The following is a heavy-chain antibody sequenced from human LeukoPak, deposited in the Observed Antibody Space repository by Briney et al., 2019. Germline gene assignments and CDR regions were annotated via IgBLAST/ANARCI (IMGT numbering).Heavy chain of an antibody. CDR1: GYSISSGYY. Sequence: SETLSLTCGVSGYSISSGYYWGWIRQPPGKGLEWIGSIYHSGRTYYNSSLESRVTISVDTSKNQFSLKLNSVTAADTAVYYCAREDYDTSGYYRPYWGQGTLVTVAS. CDR2: IYHSGRT. J-gene: IGHJ4*02. CDR3: AREDYDTSGYYRPY. D-gene: IGHD3-22*01. V-gene: IGHV4-38-2*02.